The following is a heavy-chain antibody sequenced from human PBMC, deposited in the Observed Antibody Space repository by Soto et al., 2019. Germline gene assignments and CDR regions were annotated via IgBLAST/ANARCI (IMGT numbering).Heavy chain of an antibody. CDR1: GFSLSTSGVG. Sequence: QITLKESGPTLVKPTQTLTLTCTFSGFSLSTSGVGVGWIRQPPGKALEWLALIYWDDDKRYSPSLKSRITXTTXNSKNQVVLTMTNMDPVDTATYYCAHRNYDQAFDIWGQGTMVTVSS. J-gene: IGHJ3*02. D-gene: IGHD3-22*01. CDR3: AHRNYDQAFDI. CDR2: IYWDDDK. V-gene: IGHV2-5*02.